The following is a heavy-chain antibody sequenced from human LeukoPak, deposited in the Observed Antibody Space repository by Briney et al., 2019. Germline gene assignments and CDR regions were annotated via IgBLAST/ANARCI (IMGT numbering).Heavy chain of an antibody. D-gene: IGHD3-9*01. J-gene: IGHJ5*02. CDR2: ISSSSSYI. CDR1: GSTFSSYS. V-gene: IGHV3-21*01. Sequence: GRSLRLSCAASGSTFSSYSMNWVRQAPGKGLGWVSSISSSSSYIYYADSVKGRFTISRDNAKTSLYLQMNSLRAEDTAVYYCARVHKGYILTWGQGTLVTVSS. CDR3: ARVHKGYILT.